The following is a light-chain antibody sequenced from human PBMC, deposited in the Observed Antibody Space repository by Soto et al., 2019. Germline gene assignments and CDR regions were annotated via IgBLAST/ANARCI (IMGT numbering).Light chain of an antibody. CDR1: QSVSSGY. CDR3: QQYGSSPWT. V-gene: IGKV3-20*01. CDR2: GAS. Sequence: EIVLTQSPGTLSLSPEERATLSCRASQSVSSGYLAWYQQKPGQAPRLLIYGASSRATGIPDRFSGSGSGTDFTLTISRLEPEDFAVYYCQQYGSSPWTFGQGTKVEIK. J-gene: IGKJ1*01.